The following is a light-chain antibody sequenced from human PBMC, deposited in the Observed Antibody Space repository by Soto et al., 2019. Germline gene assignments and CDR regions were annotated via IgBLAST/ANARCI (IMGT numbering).Light chain of an antibody. Sequence: QSVLTQPPSVSGAPGQRVTISCTGSSSNIGAGYDVHWYQQLPGTGPKLLIYGNSNRPSGVPDRFSGSKSGTSASLAITGLQAEDEADYYCQSYDSSLSGRYVFGTGTKLTVL. CDR3: QSYDSSLSGRYV. V-gene: IGLV1-40*01. CDR1: SSNIGAGYD. CDR2: GNS. J-gene: IGLJ1*01.